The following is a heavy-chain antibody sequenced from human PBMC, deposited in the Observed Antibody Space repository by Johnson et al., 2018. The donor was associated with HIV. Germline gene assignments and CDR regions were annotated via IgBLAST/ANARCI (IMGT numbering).Heavy chain of an antibody. J-gene: IGHJ3*02. Sequence: VQLVESGGGVVRPGGSLRLSCEGSGFRFDDYGMSWVRQAPGKGLDCVSGVNWNGVSTNYADSVKGRFRISRDNVKNSLYLQMDSLRAEDTAFYSCARDPSTQDSRLTGDFGAFDIWGQGTMVIVSS. V-gene: IGHV3-20*04. D-gene: IGHD7-27*01. CDR3: ARDPSTQDSRLTGDFGAFDI. CDR2: VNWNGVST. CDR1: GFRFDDYG.